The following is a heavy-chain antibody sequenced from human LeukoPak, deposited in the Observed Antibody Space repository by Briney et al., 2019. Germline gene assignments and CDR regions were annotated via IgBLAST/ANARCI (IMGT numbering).Heavy chain of an antibody. J-gene: IGHJ4*02. CDR2: ISSSSSYM. CDR1: GFTFSSYS. V-gene: IGHV3-21*01. D-gene: IGHD6-6*01. CDR3: ARAKSNSSSGRRGYYFDY. Sequence: PGGSLRLSCAASGFTFSSYSMNWVRQAPGKGLEWVSSISSSSSYMYYADSVKGRFTISRDNAKNSLYLQTNSLRAEDTAVYYCARAKSNSSSGRRGYYFDYWGQGTLVTVSS.